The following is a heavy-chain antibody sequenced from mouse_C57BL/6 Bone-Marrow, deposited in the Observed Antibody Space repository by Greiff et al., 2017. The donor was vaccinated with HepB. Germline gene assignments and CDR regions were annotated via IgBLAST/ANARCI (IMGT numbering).Heavy chain of an antibody. CDR2: ISYSGST. CDR1: GYSITSDY. Sequence: EVQLVESGPGLAKPSQTLSLTCSVTGYSITSDYWNWIRKFPGNKLEYMGYISYSGSTYYNPSLKSRISITRDTSKNQYYLQLNSVTTEDTATYYCARRGGYYYGSTGPFMDYWGQGTSVTVSS. CDR3: ARRGGYYYGSTGPFMDY. J-gene: IGHJ4*01. D-gene: IGHD1-1*01. V-gene: IGHV3-8*01.